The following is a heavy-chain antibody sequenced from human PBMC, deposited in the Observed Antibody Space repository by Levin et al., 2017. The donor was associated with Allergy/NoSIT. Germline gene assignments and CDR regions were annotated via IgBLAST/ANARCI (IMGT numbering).Heavy chain of an antibody. V-gene: IGHV3-23*01. J-gene: IGHJ5*02. Sequence: GGSLRLSCAASGFTFSSYAMSWVRQAPGKGLEWVSAISGSGGSTYYADSVKGRFTISRDNSKNTLYLQMNSLRAEDTAVYYCAKSGDYVWGSYRYGWFDPWGQGTLVTVSS. CDR3: AKSGDYVWGSYRYGWFDP. D-gene: IGHD3-16*02. CDR1: GFTFSSYA. CDR2: ISGSGGST.